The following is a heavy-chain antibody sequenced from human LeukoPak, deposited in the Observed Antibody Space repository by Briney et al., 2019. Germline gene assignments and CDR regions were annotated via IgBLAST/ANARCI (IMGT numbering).Heavy chain of an antibody. J-gene: IGHJ3*02. V-gene: IGHV1-46*01. D-gene: IGHD3-9*01. CDR3: ARDSSIHYDILTGSFAFDI. Sequence: ASVKVPCKASGYTFTSYYMHWVRQAPGQGLEWMGIINPSGGSTSYAQKFQGRVTMTRDMSTSTVYMELSGLRSEDTAVYYCARDSSIHYDILTGSFAFDIWGQGTMVTVSS. CDR1: GYTFTSYY. CDR2: INPSGGST.